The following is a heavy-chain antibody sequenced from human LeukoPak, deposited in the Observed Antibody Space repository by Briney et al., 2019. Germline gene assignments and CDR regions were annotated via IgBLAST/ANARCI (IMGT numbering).Heavy chain of an antibody. V-gene: IGHV3-7*03. CDR1: GFTFSNYW. CDR3: ARQLGYCSDGTCYFEY. D-gene: IGHD2-15*01. Sequence: PGGSLRLSCAASGFTFSNYWMCWFRQAPGKGLEWVAKIKEDGSEGYYVDSVRGRFTISRDNAKNSLYLQMNSLRAEDTAVYYCARQLGYCSDGTCYFEYWGQGTLVTVSS. J-gene: IGHJ4*02. CDR2: IKEDGSEG.